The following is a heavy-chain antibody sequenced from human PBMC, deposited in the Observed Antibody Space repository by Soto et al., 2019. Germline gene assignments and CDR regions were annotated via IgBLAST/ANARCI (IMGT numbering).Heavy chain of an antibody. CDR2: IYYSGST. CDR1: GGSISSSSYY. CDR3: ARPWFGELSRQYYYYYGMDV. Sequence: SETLSLTCTFSGGSISSSSYYWGWIRQPPGKGLEWIGSIYYSGSTYYNPSLKSRVTISVDTSKNQFSLKLSSVTAADTAVYYCARPWFGELSRQYYYYYGMDVWGQGTTVTVSS. D-gene: IGHD3-10*01. J-gene: IGHJ6*02. V-gene: IGHV4-39*01.